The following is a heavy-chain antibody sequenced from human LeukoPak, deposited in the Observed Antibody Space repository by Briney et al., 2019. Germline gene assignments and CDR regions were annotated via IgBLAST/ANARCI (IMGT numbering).Heavy chain of an antibody. CDR2: ISGNGGTT. CDR1: GFTFSSYG. CDR3: AKDVALDSISWPSWFDP. Sequence: HTGGSLRLSCAASGFTFSSYGMSWVRQAPGKGLEWVSAISGNGGTTYYADSVKGRFTISKDNSKNMLYLQMNSLRAEDTAVYHCAKDVALDSISWPSWFDPWGQGTLVTVSA. J-gene: IGHJ5*02. V-gene: IGHV3-23*01. D-gene: IGHD6-13*01.